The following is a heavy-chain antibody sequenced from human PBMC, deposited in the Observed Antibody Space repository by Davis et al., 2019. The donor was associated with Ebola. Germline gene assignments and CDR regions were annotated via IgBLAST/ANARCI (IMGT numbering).Heavy chain of an antibody. Sequence: GESLKTHCAALGFTFSSYSMNRVRQAPGKGLEWVSSISSSSSYIYYADSVKGRFTISRDNAKNSMYLQMNSLRAEDTAVYYCARDSSEYSSSSQVYFDYWGQGTLVTVSS. CDR1: GFTFSSYS. CDR2: ISSSSSYI. CDR3: ARDSSEYSSSSQVYFDY. V-gene: IGHV3-21*01. J-gene: IGHJ4*02. D-gene: IGHD6-6*01.